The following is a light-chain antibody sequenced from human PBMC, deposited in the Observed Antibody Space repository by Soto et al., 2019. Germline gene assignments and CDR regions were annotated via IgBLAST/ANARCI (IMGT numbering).Light chain of an antibody. CDR2: DVS. CDR3: NSYTASSTVV. Sequence: QSALTQPASVSGSAGQSITISCTGTSSDLGAFKFVSWYQQHPGKVPKLLIYDVSNRPSGVSSRFSGSKSGNTASLTISGLQAEDEADYYCNSYTASSTVVFGGGTKLTVL. V-gene: IGLV2-14*03. CDR1: SSDLGAFKF. J-gene: IGLJ2*01.